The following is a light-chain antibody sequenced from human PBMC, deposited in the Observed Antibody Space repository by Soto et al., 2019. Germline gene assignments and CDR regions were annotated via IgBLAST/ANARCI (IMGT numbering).Light chain of an antibody. V-gene: IGKV3-11*01. Sequence: EIVLTQSPATLSLSPGERATLSCRASQSVSSSLAWYQHKPGQAPRLLIYATSHRATDIPTRFSGSGSETDFTLTISSLEPEAFAVYYCQQRSDWPPSLTFGGGTKVEIK. J-gene: IGKJ4*01. CDR3: QQRSDWPPSLT. CDR2: ATS. CDR1: QSVSSS.